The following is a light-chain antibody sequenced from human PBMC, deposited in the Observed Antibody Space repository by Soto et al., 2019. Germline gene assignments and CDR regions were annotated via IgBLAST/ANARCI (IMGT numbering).Light chain of an antibody. CDR2: GAS. V-gene: IGKV3-20*01. CDR1: QTVASNY. CDR3: HHYATSPWT. Sequence: EIVLTQSPGTMSLSPGERATLSCRASQTVASNYLAWYQQKPGQAPRLLIYGASRRATGIPVRFSGSGSGTDFTLTISRLEPEDFVQYHCHHYATSPWTFGQGTKV. J-gene: IGKJ1*01.